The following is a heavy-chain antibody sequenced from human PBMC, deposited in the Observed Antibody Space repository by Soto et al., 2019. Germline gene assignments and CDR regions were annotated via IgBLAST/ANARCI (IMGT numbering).Heavy chain of an antibody. CDR3: AKSRTVEDAFDI. J-gene: IGHJ3*02. CDR2: IRGRGGDT. V-gene: IGHV3-23*01. Sequence: GGSLRLSCAASGFTFNKYAMSWVRQAPGKGLEWVSAIRGRGGDTYYADSVKGRFTISRDNSKNTLDLQMNSLRAEDTAIYYCAKSRTVEDAFDIWGPGTMVTVSS. CDR1: GFTFNKYA. D-gene: IGHD4-4*01.